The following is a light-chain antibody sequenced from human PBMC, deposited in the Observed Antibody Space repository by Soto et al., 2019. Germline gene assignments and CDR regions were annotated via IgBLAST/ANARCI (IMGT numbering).Light chain of an antibody. J-gene: IGKJ4*01. CDR1: RSVGSD. Sequence: ELVMTQSPATLSVSPGASATLSCRASRSVGSDLAWYQQKPGQAPRLLIYDASNRATGIPARFSGSGSGTDFTLTISSLEPEDFAVYYCQQRTNWLTFGGGTKVDIK. CDR2: DAS. CDR3: QQRTNWLT. V-gene: IGKV3-11*01.